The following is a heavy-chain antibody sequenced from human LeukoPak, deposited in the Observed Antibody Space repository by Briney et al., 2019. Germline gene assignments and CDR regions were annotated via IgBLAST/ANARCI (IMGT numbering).Heavy chain of an antibody. CDR2: IDWDDDK. D-gene: IGHD3-22*01. Sequence: SGPTLVNPTLTLTLTCTFSGFSLSTSGMRVSWIRQPPGKALEWLARIDWDDDKFYSTSLKTRLTISKDTSKNQVVLTMTNMDPVDTATYYCARDYYDSSGYYFDYWGQGTLVTVSS. CDR1: GFSLSTSGMR. CDR3: ARDYYDSSGYYFDY. J-gene: IGHJ4*02. V-gene: IGHV2-70*04.